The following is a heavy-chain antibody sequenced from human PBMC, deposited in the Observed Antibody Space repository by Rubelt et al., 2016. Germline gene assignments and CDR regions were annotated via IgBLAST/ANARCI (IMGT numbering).Heavy chain of an antibody. D-gene: IGHD3-3*01. V-gene: IGHV1-46*01. CDR1: GYTFTSYY. CDR2: INPSGGST. CDR3: ARSPRYDFEDNWFDP. Sequence: QVQLVQSGAEVKKPGASVKVSCKASGYTFTSYYMHWVRQAPGQGLEWMGIINPSGGSTSYAQKLQGRVTMASGTSTSSVYMGLSSLRSEDTAVYYCARSPRYDFEDNWFDPWGQGTLVTVSS. J-gene: IGHJ5*02.